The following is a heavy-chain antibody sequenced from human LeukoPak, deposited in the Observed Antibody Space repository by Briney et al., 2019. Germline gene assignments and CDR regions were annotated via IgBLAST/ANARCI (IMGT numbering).Heavy chain of an antibody. J-gene: IGHJ3*02. CDR1: GFTFSSYG. CDR3: AKDGDILTGYYTFDI. Sequence: GGSLRLSCAASGFTFSSYGMHWVRQAPGKGLEWVAFIRYDGSNKYYADSVKGRFTISRDNSKNTLYLQMNSLRAEDTAVYYCAKDGDILTGYYTFDIWGQGTMVTVSS. D-gene: IGHD3-9*01. V-gene: IGHV3-30*02. CDR2: IRYDGSNK.